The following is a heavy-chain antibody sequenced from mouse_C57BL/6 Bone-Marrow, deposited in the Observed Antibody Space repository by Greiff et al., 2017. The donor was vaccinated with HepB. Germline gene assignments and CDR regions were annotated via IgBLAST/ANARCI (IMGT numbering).Heavy chain of an antibody. CDR3: ARHYYYGSSYPYYYAMDY. J-gene: IGHJ4*01. CDR2: ISSGGSYT. D-gene: IGHD1-1*01. Sequence: EVQRVESGGDLVKPGGSLKLSCAASGFTFSSYGMSWVRQTPDKRLEWVATISSGGSYTYYPDSVKGRFTISRDNAKNTLYLQMSSLKSEDTAMYYCARHYYYGSSYPYYYAMDYWGQGTSVTVSS. CDR1: GFTFSSYG. V-gene: IGHV5-6*01.